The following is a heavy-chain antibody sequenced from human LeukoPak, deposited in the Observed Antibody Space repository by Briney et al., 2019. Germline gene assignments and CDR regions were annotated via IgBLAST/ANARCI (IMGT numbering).Heavy chain of an antibody. Sequence: ASVKVSCKVSGYTLTELSMHWVRQAPGKGLEWMGGFDPEDGETIYAQKFQGRVTMTEDTSTDTAYMELSSLRSEDTAVYYCATDWSTNGVCSEWGQGTLVTVSS. D-gene: IGHD2-8*01. CDR1: GYTLTELS. CDR2: FDPEDGET. CDR3: ATDWSTNGVCSE. V-gene: IGHV1-24*01. J-gene: IGHJ4*02.